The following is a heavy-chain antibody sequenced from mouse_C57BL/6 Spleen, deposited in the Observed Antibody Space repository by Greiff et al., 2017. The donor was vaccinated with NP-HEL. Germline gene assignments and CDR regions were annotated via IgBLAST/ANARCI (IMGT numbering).Heavy chain of an antibody. V-gene: IGHV1-82*01. J-gene: IGHJ1*03. Sequence: VQLKESGPELVKPGASVKISCKASGYAFSSSWMNWVKQRPGKGLEWIGRIYPGDGDTNYNGKFKGKATLTADKSSSTAYMQLSSLTSEDSAVYFCARSGDGYWYFDVWGTGTTVTVSS. CDR1: GYAFSSSW. CDR2: IYPGDGDT. CDR3: ARSGDGYWYFDV. D-gene: IGHD2-3*01.